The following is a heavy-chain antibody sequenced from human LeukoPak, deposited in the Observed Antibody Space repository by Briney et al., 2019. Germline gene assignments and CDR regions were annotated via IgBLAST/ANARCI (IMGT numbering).Heavy chain of an antibody. Sequence: PGGSLRLSCAASGFTFSNYAMSWVRQAPGKGLEWVSAISGSGGSTYYADSVKGRFTISRDNSKNTLYLQMNSLRAEDTAVYYCAKDPWFGELFRFDPWGQGTLVTVSS. D-gene: IGHD3-10*01. CDR1: GFTFSNYA. V-gene: IGHV3-23*01. CDR3: AKDPWFGELFRFDP. J-gene: IGHJ5*02. CDR2: ISGSGGST.